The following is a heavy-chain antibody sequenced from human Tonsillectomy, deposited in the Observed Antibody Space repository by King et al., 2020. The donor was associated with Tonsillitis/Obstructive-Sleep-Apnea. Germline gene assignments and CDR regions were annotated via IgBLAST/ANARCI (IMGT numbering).Heavy chain of an antibody. CDR3: ARRCSGGSCFDY. CDR2: INAGNGNT. V-gene: IGHV1-3*01. D-gene: IGHD2-15*01. Sequence: QLVQSGAEVKKPGASVKVSCKASGYTFTIYAMHWVRQAPGQRLEWMGWINAGNGNTKYSQKFQGRFTITRDTSASTAYMELSSLRSEDTAVYYCARRCSGGSCFDYWGQGTLVTVSS. J-gene: IGHJ4*02. CDR1: GYTFTIYA.